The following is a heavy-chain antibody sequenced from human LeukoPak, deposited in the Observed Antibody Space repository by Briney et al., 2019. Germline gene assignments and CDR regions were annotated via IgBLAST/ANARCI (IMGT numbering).Heavy chain of an antibody. D-gene: IGHD3-22*01. J-gene: IGHJ4*02. V-gene: IGHV3-33*01. CDR2: IWYDGSNK. CDR3: AGSSGLHPFDY. CDR1: GFTFSTYG. Sequence: PGGSLRLSCAASGFTFSTYGMHWVRQAPGKGLEWVALIWYDGSNKYYTDSVKGRFTISRDNSKNTLYLQMNSLRAEDTAVYYCAGSSGLHPFDYWGQGTLVTVSS.